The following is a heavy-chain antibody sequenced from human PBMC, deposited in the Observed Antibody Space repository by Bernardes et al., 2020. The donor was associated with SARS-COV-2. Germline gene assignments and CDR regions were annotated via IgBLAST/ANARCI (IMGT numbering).Heavy chain of an antibody. Sequence: GGSLRLSCAASGFTFSNYALNWVRQAPGKGLEWVSGISSSGVSTYYADSVKGRLTISRDNFRNTLYLQMNSLRAEDTAVYYCARSEDDSGYPDSYFDYWGQGSLVTVSS. CDR2: ISSSGVST. J-gene: IGHJ4*02. CDR3: ARSEDDSGYPDSYFDY. V-gene: IGHV3-23*01. CDR1: GFTFSNYA. D-gene: IGHD3-22*01.